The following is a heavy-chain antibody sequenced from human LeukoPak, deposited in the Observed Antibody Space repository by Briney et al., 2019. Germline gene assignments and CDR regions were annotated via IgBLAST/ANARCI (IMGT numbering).Heavy chain of an antibody. CDR2: IDEDGSET. CDR1: GFTFSNYW. V-gene: IGHV3-7*01. D-gene: IGHD3-10*01. Sequence: QTGGSLRLSCEVSGFTFSNYWMMWVRQAPGKGLEWVASIDEDGSETNYVDSVTGRFTVSRDHAKNSLFLQMNSLRAEDTAVYYCARDAPSSYYGLDYWGQGTLVTVSS. CDR3: ARDAPSSYYGLDY. J-gene: IGHJ4*02.